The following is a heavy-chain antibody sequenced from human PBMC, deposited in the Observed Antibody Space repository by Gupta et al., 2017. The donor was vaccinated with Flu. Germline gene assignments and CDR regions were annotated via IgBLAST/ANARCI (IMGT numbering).Heavy chain of an antibody. V-gene: IGHV1-3*01. D-gene: IGHD3-22*01. CDR1: GYTFTSYA. CDR3: ARDLGSMIVGYYFDY. CDR2: INAGNGNT. J-gene: IGHJ4*02. Sequence: QVQLVQSGAEVKKPGASVKVSCKASGYTFTSYAMHWVRQAPGQRLEWMGWINAGNGNTKYSQKFQGRVTITRDTSASTAYMELSSLRSEDTAVYYCARDLGSMIVGYYFDYWGQGTLVTVSS.